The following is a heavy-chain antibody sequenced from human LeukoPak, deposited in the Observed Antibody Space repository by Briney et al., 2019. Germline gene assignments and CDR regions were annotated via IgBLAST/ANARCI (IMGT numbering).Heavy chain of an antibody. J-gene: IGHJ4*02. CDR1: GFTFSSYT. CDR2: ITTSDGNT. Sequence: GGSLRLSCAASGFTFSSYTMSWVRQAPGKGLEWVSTITTSDGNTYYADSVKGRFTVYRDNSKNTLFLQMNSLRAEDTAVYYCAKDGGLWVSAHWGDSWGRGTLVTVSS. CDR3: AKDGGLWVSAHWGDS. D-gene: IGHD7-27*01. V-gene: IGHV3-23*01.